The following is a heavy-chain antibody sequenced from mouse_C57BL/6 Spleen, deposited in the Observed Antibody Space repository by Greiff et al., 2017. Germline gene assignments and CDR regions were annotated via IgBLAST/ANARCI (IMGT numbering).Heavy chain of an antibody. CDR2: ISSGSSTI. D-gene: IGHD1-1*01. J-gene: IGHJ4*01. V-gene: IGHV5-17*01. CDR1: GFSFSDYG. CDR3: ARGTTVVAPYYAMDY. Sequence: EVKLEASGGGLVKPGGSLKLSCAASGFSFSDYGMHWVRQAPEKGLEWVAYISSGSSTIYYADTVKGRFTISRDNAKNTLFLQMTSLRSEDTAMYYCARGTTVVAPYYAMDYWGQGTSVTVSA.